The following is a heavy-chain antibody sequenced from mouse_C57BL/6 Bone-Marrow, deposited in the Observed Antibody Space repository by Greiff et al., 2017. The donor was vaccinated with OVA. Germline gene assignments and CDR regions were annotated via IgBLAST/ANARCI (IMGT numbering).Heavy chain of an antibody. D-gene: IGHD2-3*01. CDR1: GYTFTSYW. J-gene: IGHJ2*01. Sequence: QVQLQQPGAELVRPGSSVKLSCKASGYTFTSYWMHWVKQRPIQGLEWIGNIDPSDSETHYNQKFKDKATLTVDKSSSTAYMQLSSLTSEDSAVYYCAREENGYSYFDYWGQGTTLTVSS. CDR3: AREENGYSYFDY. V-gene: IGHV1-52*01. CDR2: IDPSDSET.